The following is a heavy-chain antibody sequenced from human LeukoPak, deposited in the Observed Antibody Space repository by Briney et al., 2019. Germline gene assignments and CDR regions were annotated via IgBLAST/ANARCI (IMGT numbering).Heavy chain of an antibody. CDR2: ISKTGGST. Sequence: GGSLRLSCAASGFTFSSYAMSWVRQAPGEGLEWVSAISKTGGSTYYADSVKGRFTISRDNSKNTRYLQMNSLRAEDTAVYYCAKGREWELPLDYWGQGTLATVSS. CDR1: GFTFSSYA. D-gene: IGHD1-26*01. J-gene: IGHJ4*02. V-gene: IGHV3-23*01. CDR3: AKGREWELPLDY.